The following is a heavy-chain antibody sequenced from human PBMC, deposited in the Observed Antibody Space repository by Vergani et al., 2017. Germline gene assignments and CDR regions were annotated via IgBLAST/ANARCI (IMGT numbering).Heavy chain of an antibody. CDR1: GYTFTNYY. CDR2: ITPGGST. V-gene: IGHV1-46*03. Sequence: QVLLVQSGAEVKKPGASVRVSCKTSGYTFTNYYIHWVRQAPGQGLEWMGIITPGGSTDYGPKFQGRATMTRDTSTRTVYMEVTGLRSDDTAMYYCARTSSISGSYYNGEWDYWGQGTLVVVSS. J-gene: IGHJ4*02. CDR3: ARTSSISGSYYNGEWDY. D-gene: IGHD3-10*01.